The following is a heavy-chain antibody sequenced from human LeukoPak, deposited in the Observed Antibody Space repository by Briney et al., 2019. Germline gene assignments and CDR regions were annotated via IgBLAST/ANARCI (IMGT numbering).Heavy chain of an antibody. D-gene: IGHD3-22*01. CDR2: ISSSSSYI. CDR3: ARDRGLLLYYFDY. Sequence: PGGSLRLSCAASGFTFSSYAMSWVRQAPGKGLEWVSSISSSSSYIYYADSVKGRFTISRDNAKNSLYLQMNSLRAEDTAVYYCARDRGLLLYYFDYWGQGTLVTVSS. V-gene: IGHV3-21*01. CDR1: GFTFSSYA. J-gene: IGHJ4*02.